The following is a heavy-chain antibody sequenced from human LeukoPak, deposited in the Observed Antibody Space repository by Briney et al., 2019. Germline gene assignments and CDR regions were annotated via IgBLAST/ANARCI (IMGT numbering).Heavy chain of an antibody. Sequence: GGSLRLSCAASGFTFRNYAMHWVRQAPGKGLEWVAVISCDGSNKYYADSVKGRFTISRDNSKNTLYLQMNSLRDEDTAVYYCAREIMGAFDIWGQGTMVTVS. J-gene: IGHJ3*02. V-gene: IGHV3-30-3*01. CDR3: AREIMGAFDI. CDR1: GFTFRNYA. CDR2: ISCDGSNK.